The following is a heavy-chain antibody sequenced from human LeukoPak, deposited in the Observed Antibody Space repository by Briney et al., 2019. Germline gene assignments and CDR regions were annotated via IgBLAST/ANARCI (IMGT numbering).Heavy chain of an antibody. J-gene: IGHJ5*02. CDR1: GGSFSGYY. D-gene: IGHD3-10*01. V-gene: IGHV4-34*01. CDR3: ARGRLKYYYGSGSSSYNWFDP. Sequence: SETLSLTCAVYGGSFSGYYWSWIRQPPGKGLEWIGEINHSGSTSYNPSLKSRVTISVDTSKNQFSLKLSSVTAADTAVYYCARGRLKYYYGSGSSSYNWFDPWGQGTLVTVSS. CDR2: INHSGST.